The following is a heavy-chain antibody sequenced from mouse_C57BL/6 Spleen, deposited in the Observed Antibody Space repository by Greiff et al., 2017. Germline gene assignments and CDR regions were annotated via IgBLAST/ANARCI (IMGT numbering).Heavy chain of an antibody. D-gene: IGHD2-3*01. V-gene: IGHV1-80*01. CDR2: IYPGDGDT. CDR1: GYAFSSYW. Sequence: VQLQQSGAELVKPGASVKISCKASGYAFSSYWMNWVMQRPGKGLEWIGQIYPGDGDTNYNGKFKGKATLTADKSSSTAYMQLSSLTSEDSAVYFCARSSYDPYYAMDYWGQGTSVTVSS. CDR3: ARSSYDPYYAMDY. J-gene: IGHJ4*01.